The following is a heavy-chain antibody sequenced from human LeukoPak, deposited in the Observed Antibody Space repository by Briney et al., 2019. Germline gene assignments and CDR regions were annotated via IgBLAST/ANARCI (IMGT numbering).Heavy chain of an antibody. CDR1: GGSIRSYY. J-gene: IGHJ6*03. D-gene: IGHD2-2*01. Sequence: PSETLSLTXTVSGGSIRSYYWSWIRQPAGKGLEWIGRIYTSGSTNYNPSLKSRVTMSVDTSKNQFSLKLSSVTAADTAVYYCARGREDIVVVPAAMMGYYYHYYMDVWGKGTTVTVSS. V-gene: IGHV4-4*07. CDR3: ARGREDIVVVPAAMMGYYYHYYMDV. CDR2: IYTSGST.